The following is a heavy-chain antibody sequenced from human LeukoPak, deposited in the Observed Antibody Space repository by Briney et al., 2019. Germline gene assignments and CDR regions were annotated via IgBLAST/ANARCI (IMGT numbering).Heavy chain of an antibody. D-gene: IGHD3-10*01. CDR1: GYSFTTYW. CDR3: ARQRGASGTIHWFDP. V-gene: IGHV5-51*01. Sequence: GESLKVSCETSGYSFTTYWIGWVRQMPGAGLEWVGAIYPDDSDTRYSPSFQGQVAISADKSVRTAYLQWNSLKASDTAMYYCARQRGASGTIHWFDPWGQGTLVTVSS. J-gene: IGHJ5*02. CDR2: IYPDDSDT.